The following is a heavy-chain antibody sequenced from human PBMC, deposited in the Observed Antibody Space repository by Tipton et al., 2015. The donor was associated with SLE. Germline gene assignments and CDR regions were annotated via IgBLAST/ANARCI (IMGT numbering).Heavy chain of an antibody. Sequence: TLSLTCTVSGGSVSSSSKYWAWIRQPPGKGLEWIGSIYYTGTTTYYNSFLKSRVTMSVDTSKNQFSLRLTSVIAEDTAVYYCAKDGIEETRHSSALRYTDWGQGTLVTVSS. J-gene: IGHJ4*02. CDR3: AKDGIEETRHSSALRYTD. CDR2: IYYTGTTT. V-gene: IGHV4-39*07. CDR1: GGSVSSSSKY. D-gene: IGHD3-9*01.